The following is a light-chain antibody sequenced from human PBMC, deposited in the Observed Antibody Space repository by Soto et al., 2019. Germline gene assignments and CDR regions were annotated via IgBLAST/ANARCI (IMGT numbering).Light chain of an antibody. CDR1: QSVSSN. Sequence: EIVMTHSPATLSVSPGEGATLSCRASQSVSSNLAWYQLKPGQAPRLLIYDASTRATGIPARFSGSGSGTEFTLTISSLQSEDFAVYYCQQYNNWPRTFGQGTKVEIK. CDR3: QQYNNWPRT. J-gene: IGKJ1*01. V-gene: IGKV3-15*01. CDR2: DAS.